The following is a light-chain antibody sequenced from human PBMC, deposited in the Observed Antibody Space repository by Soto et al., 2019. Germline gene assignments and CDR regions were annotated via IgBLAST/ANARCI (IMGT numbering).Light chain of an antibody. CDR1: SSDVGAYNY. CDR2: DVS. CDR3: SSYTSSSTVV. Sequence: QSVLTQPASVSGSPGQSITISCTGTSSDVGAYNYVSWYQHHPGKAPKLLIYDVSHRPSGVSNRFSGSKSGNTASLTISGRQAEDEADYYCSSYTSSSTVVFGGGTKLTVL. V-gene: IGLV2-14*03. J-gene: IGLJ2*01.